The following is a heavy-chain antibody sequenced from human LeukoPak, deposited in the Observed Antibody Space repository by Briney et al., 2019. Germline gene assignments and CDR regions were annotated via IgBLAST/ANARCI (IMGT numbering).Heavy chain of an antibody. CDR1: GGSISSYY. V-gene: IGHV4-59*01. CDR2: IYYSGST. CDR3: AREIPVVPAAIRSYAFDI. Sequence: SETLSLTCTVSGGSISSYYWSWIRQPPGKGLEWIGYIYYSGSTNYNPSLKSRVTISVDTSKNQFSLKLSSVTAADTAVYYCAREIPVVPAAIRSYAFDIWGQGTMVTVSS. J-gene: IGHJ3*02. D-gene: IGHD2-2*02.